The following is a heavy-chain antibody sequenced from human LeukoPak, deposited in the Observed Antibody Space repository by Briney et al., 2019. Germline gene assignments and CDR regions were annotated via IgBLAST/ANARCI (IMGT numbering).Heavy chain of an antibody. V-gene: IGHV4-61*02. J-gene: IGHJ5*02. CDR1: GGSISSGSYY. CDR3: ARGTPHRVGP. CDR2: IYTSGST. Sequence: SETLSLTCTVSGGSISSGSYYWSWIRQPAGKGLEWIGRIYTSGSTNYNPSLKSRVTISVDTSKNQFSLKLSSVTAADPAVYYCARGTPHRVGPWGQGTLVTVSS. D-gene: IGHD2-2*01.